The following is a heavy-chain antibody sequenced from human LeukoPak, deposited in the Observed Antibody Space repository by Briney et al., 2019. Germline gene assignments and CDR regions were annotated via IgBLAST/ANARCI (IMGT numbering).Heavy chain of an antibody. J-gene: IGHJ4*02. CDR1: GYTFTSYG. V-gene: IGHV1-18*01. D-gene: IGHD3-22*01. CDR2: ISAYNGNT. Sequence: ASVKVSCKASGYTFTSYGISWGRQAPGQGLECMGWISAYNGNTNYAQKLQGRETMTTDTSTSTAYMELRSMSSDDTAVYYCASGLDYDSSGYYRCWGQGTLVTVSS. CDR3: ASGLDYDSSGYYRC.